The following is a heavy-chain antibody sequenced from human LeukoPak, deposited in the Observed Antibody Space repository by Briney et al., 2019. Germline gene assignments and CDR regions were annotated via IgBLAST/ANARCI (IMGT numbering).Heavy chain of an antibody. J-gene: IGHJ4*02. CDR1: GFTFSSYS. CDR2: ISSSSSYI. CDR3: ARVYGDYGEFDY. Sequence: GGSQRLSCAASGFTFSSYSMNWVRQAPGKGLEWVSSISSSSSYIYYADSVKGRFTISRDNAKNSLYLQMNSLRAEDTAVYYCARVYGDYGEFDYWGQGTLVTVSS. D-gene: IGHD4-17*01. V-gene: IGHV3-21*01.